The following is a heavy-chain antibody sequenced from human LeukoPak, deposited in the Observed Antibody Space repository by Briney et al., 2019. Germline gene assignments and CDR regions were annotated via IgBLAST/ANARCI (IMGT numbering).Heavy chain of an antibody. V-gene: IGHV1-2*02. CDR1: GYTFTGYY. CDR3: ARVSSGWSRAPFDY. Sequence: ASVKVSCKASGYTFTGYYMHWVRQAPGHGLEWMGWINPNSGGTNYAQKFQGRVTMTRDTSISTAYMELSRLRSDATAVYYCARVSSGWSRAPFDYWGQGTLVTVSS. J-gene: IGHJ4*02. D-gene: IGHD6-19*01. CDR2: INPNSGGT.